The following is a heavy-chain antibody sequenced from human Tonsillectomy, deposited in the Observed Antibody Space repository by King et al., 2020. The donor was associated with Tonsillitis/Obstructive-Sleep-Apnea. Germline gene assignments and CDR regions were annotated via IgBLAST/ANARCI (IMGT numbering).Heavy chain of an antibody. CDR2: INWNGGST. J-gene: IGHJ5*02. D-gene: IGHD2-15*01. Sequence: VQLVESGGGVVRPGGSLRLSCAASGFTFDDYGMSWVRQAPGKGLEWVSGINWNGGSTGYADSVKGRFTISRDNAKNSLYLQMNSLRAEDTALYYCAGSRGYCSGGSCLNWFDPWGQGTLVTVSS. CDR1: GFTFDDYG. V-gene: IGHV3-20*04. CDR3: AGSRGYCSGGSCLNWFDP.